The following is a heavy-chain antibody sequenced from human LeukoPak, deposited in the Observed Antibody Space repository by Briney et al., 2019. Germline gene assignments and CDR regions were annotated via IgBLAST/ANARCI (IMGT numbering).Heavy chain of an antibody. D-gene: IGHD1-26*01. CDR2: ISSSGSTI. CDR3: ARGEWEPPTYYFDN. Sequence: GGSLRLSCAASGFTFSSYEMNWVRQAPGKGLEWVSYISSSGSTIYYADSVKGRFTISRDNAKKSLYLQMNSLRAEDTAVYYCARGEWEPPTYYFDNWGQGTLVTVSS. CDR1: GFTFSSYE. J-gene: IGHJ4*02. V-gene: IGHV3-48*03.